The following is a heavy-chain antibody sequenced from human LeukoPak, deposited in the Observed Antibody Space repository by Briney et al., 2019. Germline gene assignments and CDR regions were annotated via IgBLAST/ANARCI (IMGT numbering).Heavy chain of an antibody. CDR3: ARGGLRFLEWLLSPPHGAFDI. CDR2: IYTSGST. Sequence: SETLSLTCTVSGGSISSYYWSWIRQPAGKGLEWIGRIYTSGSTNYNPSLKSRVTISVDTSKNQFSLKLSSVTAADTAVYYCARGGLRFLEWLLSPPHGAFDIWGQGTMVTVSS. V-gene: IGHV4-4*07. D-gene: IGHD3-3*01. CDR1: GGSISSYY. J-gene: IGHJ3*02.